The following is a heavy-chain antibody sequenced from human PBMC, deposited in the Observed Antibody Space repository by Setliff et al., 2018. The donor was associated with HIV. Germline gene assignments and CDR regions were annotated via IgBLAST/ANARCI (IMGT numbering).Heavy chain of an antibody. V-gene: IGHV4-39*01. CDR3: ARWDGDSYGFYFDY. Sequence: SETLSLTCTVSGGSISSSTYYWGWIRQPPGKGLEWIGTIYYSGSTYYNPSLKSRLTISVDTSKNQFSLKLSSVTAADTAVYYCARWDGDSYGFYFDYWGKGTLVTVSS. J-gene: IGHJ4*02. CDR2: IYYSGST. D-gene: IGHD5-18*01. CDR1: GGSISSSTYY.